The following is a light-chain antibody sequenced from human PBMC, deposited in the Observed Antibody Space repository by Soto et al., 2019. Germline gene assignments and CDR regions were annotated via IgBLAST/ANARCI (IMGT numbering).Light chain of an antibody. Sequence: EIVLTQSPVTLSLSPGERATLSCRASQSVSSYLAWYQQRPGQAPRLLIYDASNRATGIPARFSGSGSGTDFTLTSSSLEPEDFAVYYCQQRTNWPPLTFGGGTKVEIK. J-gene: IGKJ4*01. CDR2: DAS. V-gene: IGKV3-11*01. CDR3: QQRTNWPPLT. CDR1: QSVSSY.